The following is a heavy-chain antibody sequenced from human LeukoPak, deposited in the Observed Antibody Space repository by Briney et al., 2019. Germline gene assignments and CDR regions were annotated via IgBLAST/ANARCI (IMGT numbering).Heavy chain of an antibody. CDR1: GFTFDDYA. CDR2: ISWNSGSI. Sequence: SLRLSCAASGFTFDDYAMHWVRQAPGKGLEWVSGISWNSGSIGYADSVKGRFTISRDNAKNSLYLQMNSLRAEDTALYYCAKDISRPDYYYYYGMDVWGQGTTVTVPS. V-gene: IGHV3-9*01. CDR3: AKDISRPDYYYYYGMDV. J-gene: IGHJ6*02. D-gene: IGHD1-14*01.